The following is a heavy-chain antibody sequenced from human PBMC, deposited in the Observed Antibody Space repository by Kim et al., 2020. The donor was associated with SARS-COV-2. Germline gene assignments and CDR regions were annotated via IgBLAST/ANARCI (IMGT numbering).Heavy chain of an antibody. Sequence: SETLSLTCAVYGGSFNDYSWTWIRQPPGKGLEWIGEINHSGSTNYNPSLKSRLTISVDTYKNQFSLTLSSVTAADTAVYYCGAGFDYWGQGTLVTVSS. V-gene: IGHV4-34*01. CDR1: GGSFNDYS. J-gene: IGHJ4*02. D-gene: IGHD6-13*01. CDR2: INHSGST. CDR3: GAGFDY.